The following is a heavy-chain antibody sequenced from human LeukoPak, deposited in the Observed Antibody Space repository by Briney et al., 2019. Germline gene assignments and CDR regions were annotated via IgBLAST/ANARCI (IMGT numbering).Heavy chain of an antibody. CDR1: AFIFSGHW. V-gene: IGHV3-7*03. J-gene: IGHJ4*02. CDR3: ARVRAGIAAGEVEFDY. D-gene: IGHD6-13*01. Sequence: GGSLRLSCEGSAFIFSGHWMNWVRQTPGKGLEWVASIKEDGSERQYVDSVKGRFSISRDNTKGSLFLQLNSLRAEDTAAYYCARVRAGIAAGEVEFDYWGQGTLVTVSS. CDR2: IKEDGSER.